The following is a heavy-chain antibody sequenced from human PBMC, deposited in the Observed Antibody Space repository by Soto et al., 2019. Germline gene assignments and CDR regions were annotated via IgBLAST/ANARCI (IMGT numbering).Heavy chain of an antibody. Sequence: PSETLSLTCTVSVGSVTSEYDYWTWIRQSPGKGLEWIGYISNSGSTGYNPSLKTRLSMSVDRSKNQFTLRLTSVTAADTAVYFCATESGSTYGYFDHWGQGTQVNVSS. CDR3: ATESGSTYGYFDH. V-gene: IGHV4-30-4*02. D-gene: IGHD5-18*01. CDR2: ISNSGST. J-gene: IGHJ4*02. CDR1: VGSVTSEYDY.